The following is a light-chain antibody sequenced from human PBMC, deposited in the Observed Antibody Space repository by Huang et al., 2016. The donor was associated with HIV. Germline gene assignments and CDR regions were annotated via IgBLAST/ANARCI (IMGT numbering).Light chain of an antibody. CDR3: QQYESWPPLT. CDR1: QSVRDK. Sequence: EIVMTQSPDTLSASPGERATLSCRASQSVRDKLAWYQQKPGQAPRLLLHGTSTRATGVPARFSGSGSGTEFTLTITSLQSEDSGVYYCQQYESWPPLTFGGGTKVEI. J-gene: IGKJ4*01. V-gene: IGKV3-15*01. CDR2: GTS.